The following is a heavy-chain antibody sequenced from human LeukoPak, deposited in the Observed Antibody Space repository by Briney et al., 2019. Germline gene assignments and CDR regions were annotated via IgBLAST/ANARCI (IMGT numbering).Heavy chain of an antibody. D-gene: IGHD3-10*01. J-gene: IGHJ5*02. CDR2: ISWNSGSI. CDR3: AKASGXXSFXNXXXP. V-gene: IGHV3-9*03. Sequence: GRSLRLSCAASGFRFDDYAMHWVRQAPGKGLEWVSGISWNSGSIGYADSVKGRFTISRDNAKNSLYLQMNSLRAEDMDLYYCAKASGXXSFXNXXXPWGQXTLVTVSS. CDR1: GFRFDDYA.